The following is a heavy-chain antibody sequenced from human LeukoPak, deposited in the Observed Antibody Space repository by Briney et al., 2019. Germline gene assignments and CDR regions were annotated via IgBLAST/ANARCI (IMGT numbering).Heavy chain of an antibody. Sequence: ASETLSLTCTVSGGSISGYYWSWIRLPPGKGLEWIAYIHYSGTTNYNPSLRSRVTISVDTSKNQFSLKVNSVTATDTAVYFCARHASYALGSHPLDVWGQGTTVIVSS. V-gene: IGHV4-59*08. J-gene: IGHJ6*02. D-gene: IGHD3-10*01. CDR2: IHYSGTT. CDR1: GGSISGYY. CDR3: ARHASYALGSHPLDV.